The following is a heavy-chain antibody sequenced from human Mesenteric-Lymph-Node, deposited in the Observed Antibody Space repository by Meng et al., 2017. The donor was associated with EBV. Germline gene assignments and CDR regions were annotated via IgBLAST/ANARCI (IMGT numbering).Heavy chain of an antibody. CDR3: ARANGGGDPFDF. CDR1: GASFSGYY. D-gene: IGHD2-21*02. Sequence: QVQLHQWGAGLLKASETLSLICAVCGASFSGYYWNWVRQPPGKGLEWIGYIYYRGGSFYNPSLKSRVTISVDTSKNQFSLKLSSVTAADTAVYYCARANGGGDPFDFWGQGTLVTVSS. CDR2: IYYRGGS. J-gene: IGHJ4*02. V-gene: IGHV4-34*01.